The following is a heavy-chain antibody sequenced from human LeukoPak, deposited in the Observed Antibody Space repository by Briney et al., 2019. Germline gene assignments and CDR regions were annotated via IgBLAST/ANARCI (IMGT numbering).Heavy chain of an antibody. CDR3: ARYGYGDYEIFYCMDV. D-gene: IGHD4-17*01. CDR1: GGSISSGCYY. Sequence: SETLSLTCTVSGGSISSGCYYWRWLRQHPGKGLEWMGYIFYSGSTYHNPSLKSRVTISLDTSKNQFSLKLSSVTAADTAVYYCARYGYGDYEIFYCMDVWLQGRTVTV. J-gene: IGHJ6*02. V-gene: IGHV4-31*03. CDR2: IFYSGST.